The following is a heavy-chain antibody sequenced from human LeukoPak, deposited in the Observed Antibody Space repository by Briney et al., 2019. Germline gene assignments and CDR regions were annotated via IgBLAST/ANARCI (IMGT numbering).Heavy chain of an antibody. CDR3: AREQYYYDSDDY. Sequence: GGSLRLSCAASEFTFSSYEMNWVRQAPGKGLEWVSYISSSGSTIYYADSVKGRFTISRDNAKNPLYLQMNSLRAEDTAVYYCAREQYYYDSDDYWGQGTLVTVSS. CDR1: EFTFSSYE. D-gene: IGHD3-22*01. CDR2: ISSSGSTI. J-gene: IGHJ4*02. V-gene: IGHV3-48*03.